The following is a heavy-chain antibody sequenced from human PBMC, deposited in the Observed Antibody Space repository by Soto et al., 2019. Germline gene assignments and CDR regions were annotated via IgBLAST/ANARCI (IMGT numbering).Heavy chain of an antibody. CDR2: IYYSGST. CDR1: GGSISSYY. CDR3: ARVWGGAFDI. Sequence: QVQLQESGPGLVKPSETLSLTCTVSGGSISSYYWSWIRQPPGKGLEWIGYIYYSGSTNYNPSLNSRIPLTVDTSKNQFALSRSSVTAADTAVYYCARVWGGAFDIWCQGTMVTVSS. V-gene: IGHV4-59*01. D-gene: IGHD3-10*01. J-gene: IGHJ3*02.